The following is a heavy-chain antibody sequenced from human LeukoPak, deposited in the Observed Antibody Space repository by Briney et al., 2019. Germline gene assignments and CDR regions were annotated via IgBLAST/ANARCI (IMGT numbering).Heavy chain of an antibody. V-gene: IGHV3-21*01. D-gene: IGHD6-13*01. CDR2: ISSSSSYI. CDR1: GFAFSSYS. Sequence: GGSLRLSCAASGFAFSSYSMNWVRQAPGKGLEWVSSISSSSSYIYYADSVKGRFTISRDNAKNSLYLQMNSLRAEDTAVYYCARPLAAAGLYYFDYWGQGTLVTVSS. CDR3: ARPLAAAGLYYFDY. J-gene: IGHJ4*02.